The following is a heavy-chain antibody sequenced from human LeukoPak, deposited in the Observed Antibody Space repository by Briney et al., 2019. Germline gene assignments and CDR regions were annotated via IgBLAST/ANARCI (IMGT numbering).Heavy chain of an antibody. CDR3: ARGGMFYGDYFSLGY. CDR1: GGSISSYY. V-gene: IGHV4-59*01. D-gene: IGHD4-17*01. J-gene: IGHJ4*02. Sequence: PSETLSLTCTVSGGSISSYYWSWIRQPPGKGLEWIGYIYYSGSTNYNPSLKSRFTISVDTSKNQFSLKLSSVTAADTAVYYCARGGMFYGDYFSLGYWGQGTLVTVSS. CDR2: IYYSGST.